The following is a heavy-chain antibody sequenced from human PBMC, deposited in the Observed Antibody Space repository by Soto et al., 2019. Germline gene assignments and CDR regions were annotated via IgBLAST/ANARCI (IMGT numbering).Heavy chain of an antibody. Sequence: QVHLVQSGGEVKKPGASVKVSCKASGYTFNRHGITWVRQAPGQGLEWMGWISGYNGDINYEQKFQGRVTLSSDTLPSTVYLELKSLRFDDTAVYYCARVRIVGAREIDFWGQGTLVTVSS. CDR3: ARVRIVGAREIDF. D-gene: IGHD1-26*01. CDR2: ISGYNGDI. J-gene: IGHJ4*02. V-gene: IGHV1-18*04. CDR1: GYTFNRHG.